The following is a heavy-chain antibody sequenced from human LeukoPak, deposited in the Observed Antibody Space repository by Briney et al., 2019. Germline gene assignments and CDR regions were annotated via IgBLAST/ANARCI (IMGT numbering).Heavy chain of an antibody. CDR2: IIPIFGTA. V-gene: IGHV1-69*13. D-gene: IGHD2-2*01. Sequence: ASVRGSCKASGGTFSSYAISWVRQAPGQGLEWMGGIIPIFGTANYAQKFQGRVTITADESTSTAYMELSSLRSEDTAVYYCARAWDFDIVVVPWFDPWGQGTLVTVSS. CDR1: GGTFSSYA. CDR3: ARAWDFDIVVVPWFDP. J-gene: IGHJ5*02.